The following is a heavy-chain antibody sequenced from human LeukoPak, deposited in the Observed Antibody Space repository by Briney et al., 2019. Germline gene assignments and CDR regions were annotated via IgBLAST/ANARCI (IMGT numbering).Heavy chain of an antibody. J-gene: IGHJ4*02. CDR3: ANRGGGGITGGFDY. CDR1: GFTFSAYA. D-gene: IGHD3-3*01. CDR2: ITANGATT. Sequence: GGSLRLSCAASGFTFSAYAMSWVRQAPGKGLEWVSAITANGATTYYADSVKGRFTISRDNSMDTLYLRMSSRRAEDTAVYYCANRGGGGITGGFDYWGQGTLVTVSS. V-gene: IGHV3-23*01.